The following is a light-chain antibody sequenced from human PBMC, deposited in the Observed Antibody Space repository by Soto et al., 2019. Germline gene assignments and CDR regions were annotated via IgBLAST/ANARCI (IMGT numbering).Light chain of an antibody. CDR1: QSVSSSY. J-gene: IGKJ3*01. Sequence: EIGLTQSPGTLSLSPGERATLSCRASQSVSSSYLAWYQQKPGQAPRLLINGASSRATGIPDRFSGSESGTDLTLSISSLEPEDFAVYYCQQYGSSIFTFGPGTKVDIK. V-gene: IGKV3-20*01. CDR2: GAS. CDR3: QQYGSSIFT.